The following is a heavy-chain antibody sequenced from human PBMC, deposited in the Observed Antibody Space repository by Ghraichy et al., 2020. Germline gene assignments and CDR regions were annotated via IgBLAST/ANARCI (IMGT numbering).Heavy chain of an antibody. CDR3: ARDEMGSSSSYYFDY. J-gene: IGHJ4*02. CDR1: GSTLSSSW. V-gene: IGHV3-7*01. CDR2: MKQDGSES. Sequence: GGSLRLSCEPSGSTLSSSWLSWSCQVPGTDLETVPNMKQDGSESYYVASVKGRFTISRDNAKNSLYLQMNRLRAEDTAVYYCARDEMGSSSSYYFDYWGQEKLVTGSS. D-gene: IGHD6-6*01.